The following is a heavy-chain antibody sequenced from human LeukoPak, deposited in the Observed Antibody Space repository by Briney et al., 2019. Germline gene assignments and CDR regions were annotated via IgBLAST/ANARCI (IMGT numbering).Heavy chain of an antibody. D-gene: IGHD4-17*01. J-gene: IGHJ5*02. Sequence: KTSETLSLTCTVSGGSISSSSYYWGWIRQPPGKGLEWIGSIYYSGSTYYNPSLKSRVTISVDTSKNQFSLKLSSVTAADTAVYYCARGILRGSTFWFDPWGQGTLVTVSS. CDR2: IYYSGST. CDR1: GGSISSSSYY. V-gene: IGHV4-39*07. CDR3: ARGILRGSTFWFDP.